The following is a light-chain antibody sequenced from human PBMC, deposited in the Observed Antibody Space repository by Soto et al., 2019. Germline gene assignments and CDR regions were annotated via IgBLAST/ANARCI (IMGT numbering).Light chain of an antibody. CDR3: QHYGRLLWT. CDR2: GVF. Sequence: EIVLTQSPGPLSLSPGERATLSCRASQSVSSSYLAWYQQKSAQSPRLLVNGVFSRATGISDRFSGSGSGTDFTLTISRLQPEDFAVYYCQHYGRLLWTFGQGTKVEVK. J-gene: IGKJ1*01. V-gene: IGKV3-20*01. CDR1: QSVSSSY.